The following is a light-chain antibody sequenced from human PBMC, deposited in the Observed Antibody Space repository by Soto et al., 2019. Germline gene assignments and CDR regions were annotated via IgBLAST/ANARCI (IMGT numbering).Light chain of an antibody. V-gene: IGLV2-23*02. CDR3: FSYAGSSTFYV. J-gene: IGLJ1*01. CDR2: EVS. CDR1: SSDVGSYNL. Sequence: QSVLTQPASVSGSPGQSITISCTGTSSDVGSYNLVSWYQQHPGKAPKLMIYEVSKRPSGVSNRFSGSKSGNTASLTISGFQAEDEADYYCFSYAGSSTFYVFGTGTKVTVL.